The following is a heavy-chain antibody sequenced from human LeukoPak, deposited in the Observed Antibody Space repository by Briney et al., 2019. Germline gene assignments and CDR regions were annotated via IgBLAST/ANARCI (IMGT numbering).Heavy chain of an antibody. CDR2: IYISGST. J-gene: IGHJ6*03. V-gene: IGHV4-61*02. Sequence: SETLSLTCTVSGGSISSGSYYWSWIRQPAGKGLEWIGRIYISGSTNYNPSLKSRVTISIDTSKNQFSLKLNSVTAADTAVYFCARWYWYMDVWGKGTTVTVSS. CDR1: GGSISSGSYY. CDR3: ARWYWYMDV. D-gene: IGHD1-14*01.